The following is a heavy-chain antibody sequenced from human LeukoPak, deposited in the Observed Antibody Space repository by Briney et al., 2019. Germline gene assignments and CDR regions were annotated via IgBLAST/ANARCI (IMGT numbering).Heavy chain of an antibody. D-gene: IGHD3-16*01. CDR3: ARVGDMEAFDI. J-gene: IGHJ3*02. V-gene: IGHV3-64*04. Sequence: GGSLRLSCSASGFTFSTHAMYWVRQAPGKGLEYVSGISSNGGSTNYADSVKGRFTISRDNSKNTVYLQMNSLRGEDTAVYYCARVGDMEAFDIWGQGTRVTVSS. CDR1: GFTFSTHA. CDR2: ISSNGGST.